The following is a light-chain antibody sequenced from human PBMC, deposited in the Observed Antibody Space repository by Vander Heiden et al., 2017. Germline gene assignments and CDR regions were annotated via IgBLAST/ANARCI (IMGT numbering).Light chain of an antibody. V-gene: IGLV2-8*01. CDR2: GVS. Sequence: QSALTQLPSASGSPGQSVTISCDGTSSDVGGYNFVSWYQQHPTNAHKLMIYGVSKRPSGVPDRFSGSKSGNTASLTVAGLQAEDEADYYCSSYAGNNIFIFGGGTKLTVL. CDR3: SSYAGNNIFI. CDR1: SSDVGGYNF. J-gene: IGLJ2*01.